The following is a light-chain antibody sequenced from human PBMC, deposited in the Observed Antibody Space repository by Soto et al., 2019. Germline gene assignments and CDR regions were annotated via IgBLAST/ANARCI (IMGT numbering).Light chain of an antibody. J-gene: IGLJ2*01. V-gene: IGLV2-14*01. CDR1: SSDVGGYNY. Sequence: QSALTQPASVSGSPGQSLTISCTGTSSDVGGYNYVSWYQQHPGKAPKLMIYDVSNRPSGVSNRFSGSKSGNTASLTISGLQAADEADYYCSSYTSSSTLVFGGGTKLTVL. CDR2: DVS. CDR3: SSYTSSSTLV.